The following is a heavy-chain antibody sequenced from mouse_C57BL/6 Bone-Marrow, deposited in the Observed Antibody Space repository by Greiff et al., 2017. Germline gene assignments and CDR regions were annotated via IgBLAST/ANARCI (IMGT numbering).Heavy chain of an antibody. D-gene: IGHD3-2*02. CDR1: GYTFTSYW. CDR3: ARSGRNYCDC. Sequence: VQLQQPGAELVKPGASVKLSCKASGYTFTSYWMHWVKQRPGQGLEWIGMIHPNSGSTNSNEKFKSKATLTVDKSSSTAYMQLSSLTSEDSAVYYCARSGRNYCDCWGQGTTLTVSS. J-gene: IGHJ2*01. V-gene: IGHV1-64*01. CDR2: IHPNSGST.